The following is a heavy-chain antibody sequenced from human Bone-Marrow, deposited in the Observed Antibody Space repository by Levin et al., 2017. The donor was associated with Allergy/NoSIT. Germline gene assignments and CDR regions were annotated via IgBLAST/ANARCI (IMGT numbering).Heavy chain of an antibody. J-gene: IGHJ4*02. D-gene: IGHD3-10*01. CDR1: GVSINSRNFF. Sequence: SQTLSLTCNVSGVSINSRNFFWGWIRQPPGKGLEWIGSIYSSGSTNYNPSLKSRLTISVDTSKNQVSLKLSSVTAADTAVYYCAREQSSDSENDEGYFDYWGQGTLVTVSS. CDR3: AREQSSDSENDEGYFDY. V-gene: IGHV4-39*07. CDR2: IYSSGST.